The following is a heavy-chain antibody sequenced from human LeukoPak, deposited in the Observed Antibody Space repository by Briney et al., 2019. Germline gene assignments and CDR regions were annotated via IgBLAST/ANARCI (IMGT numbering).Heavy chain of an antibody. CDR1: GFTFSSYA. Sequence: GGSLRLSCAASGFTFSSYAMHWVRQAPGKGLEWVAVISYDGSNKYYADSVKGRFTISRDNSKNTLYLQMNSLRSDDTAVYYCARGVPTLSYFDYWGQGTLVTVSS. CDR3: ARGVPTLSYFDY. V-gene: IGHV3-30-3*01. CDR2: ISYDGSNK. J-gene: IGHJ4*02. D-gene: IGHD5-12*01.